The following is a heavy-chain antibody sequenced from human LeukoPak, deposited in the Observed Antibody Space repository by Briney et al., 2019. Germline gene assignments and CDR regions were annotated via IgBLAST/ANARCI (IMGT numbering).Heavy chain of an antibody. Sequence: PGGSLRLSCAASGFTFSSYGMHWVRQAPGKGLEWVAVISYDGSNKYYADSVKGRFTISRDNSKNTLYLQMNSLRAEDTAVYYCAKDSVPAAMHTYSFDYWGQGTLVTVSS. D-gene: IGHD2-2*01. CDR2: ISYDGSNK. V-gene: IGHV3-30*18. CDR3: AKDSVPAAMHTYSFDY. CDR1: GFTFSSYG. J-gene: IGHJ4*02.